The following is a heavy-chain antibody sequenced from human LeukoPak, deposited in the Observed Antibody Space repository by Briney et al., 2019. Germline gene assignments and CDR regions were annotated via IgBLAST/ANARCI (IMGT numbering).Heavy chain of an antibody. D-gene: IGHD3-10*01. V-gene: IGHV3-49*03. J-gene: IGHJ4*02. CDR3: TRRWYYSEPDDY. CDR2: IRSKAYGGTT. Sequence: GGSLRLSCTASGFTFGDYAMSWFRQAPGKGLEWVGCIRSKAYGGTTEYAASVKGRFTISRDDSKSIAYLQMNSLKTEDTAVYYCTRRWYYSEPDDYWGQGTLVTVSS. CDR1: GFTFGDYA.